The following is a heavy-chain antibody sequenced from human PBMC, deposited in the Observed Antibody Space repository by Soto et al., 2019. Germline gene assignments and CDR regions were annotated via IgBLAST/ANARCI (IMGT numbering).Heavy chain of an antibody. CDR1: GGTSSSYA. D-gene: IGHD2-15*01. CDR2: IIPIFGTA. CDR3: AQRMDYSGHWFDP. Sequence: SVKVSCKTSGGTSSSYAITWVRQAPGQGLEWMGGIIPIFGTANYAQKFQGRVTITAEESTSTVYMELNSLRFEDTAIYYCAQRMDYSGHWFDPWGQGTLVTVSS. J-gene: IGHJ5*02. V-gene: IGHV1-69*13.